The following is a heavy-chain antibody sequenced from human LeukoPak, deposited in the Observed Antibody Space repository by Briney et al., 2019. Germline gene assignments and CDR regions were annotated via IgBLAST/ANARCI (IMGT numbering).Heavy chain of an antibody. Sequence: PSETLSLTCTVSGGSISSSSYYWGWIRQPPGKGLEWIGSIYYSGSTYYNPSLKSRVTISVDTSKNQFSLKLSSVTAADTAVYYCARLGAESSEGNYWGQGTLVTVSS. J-gene: IGHJ4*02. CDR1: GGSISSSSYY. CDR3: ARLGAESSEGNY. CDR2: IYYSGST. V-gene: IGHV4-39*01. D-gene: IGHD6-19*01.